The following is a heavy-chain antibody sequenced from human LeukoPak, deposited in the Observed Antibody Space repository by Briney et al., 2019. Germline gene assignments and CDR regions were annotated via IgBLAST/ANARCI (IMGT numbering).Heavy chain of an antibody. CDR2: TNGATGNT. CDR1: GYTFTNYA. D-gene: IGHD4-23*01. V-gene: IGHV1-3*02. J-gene: IGHJ4*02. Sequence: ASVKVSCKASGYTFTNYALHWVRQAPGQRLEWMGWTNGATGNTRFSQDFQGRLTITIDTSASTANMVMSSLTSEDTAVYYCARSPGGNARTWLDYWGQGTLVTVSS. CDR3: ARSPGGNARTWLDY.